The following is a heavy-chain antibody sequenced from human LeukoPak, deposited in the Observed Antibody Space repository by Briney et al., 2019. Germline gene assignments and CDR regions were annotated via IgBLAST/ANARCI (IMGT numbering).Heavy chain of an antibody. J-gene: IGHJ6*04. Sequence: PSETLSLTCAVYGGSFSGYYWSWIRQPPGKGLEWIGEINHSGSTNYNPSLKSRVTISVDTSKNQFSLKLSSVTAADTAVYYCARISPLRITMVREVNPNYYYGMDVWGKGTTVTVSS. D-gene: IGHD3-10*01. CDR1: GGSFSGYY. CDR3: ARISPLRITMVREVNPNYYYGMDV. V-gene: IGHV4-34*01. CDR2: INHSGST.